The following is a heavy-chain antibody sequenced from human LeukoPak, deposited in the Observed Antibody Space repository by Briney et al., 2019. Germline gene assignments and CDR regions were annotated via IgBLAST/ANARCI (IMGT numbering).Heavy chain of an antibody. D-gene: IGHD3-10*01. CDR1: EFTFSDYW. J-gene: IGHJ4*02. CDR2: IKGDGSKK. Sequence: GGSLRLSCEASEFTFSDYWMSWVRQAPGKGLEWVANIKGDGSKKYYVDSVKGRFTISRDNAKISLYLEMNSLRVEDTAVYYCASGSYFNYRGQGTLVTVSS. V-gene: IGHV3-7*01. CDR3: ASGSYFNY.